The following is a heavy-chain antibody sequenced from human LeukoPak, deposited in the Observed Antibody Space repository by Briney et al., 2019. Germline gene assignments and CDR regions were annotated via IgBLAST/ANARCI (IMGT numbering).Heavy chain of an antibody. D-gene: IGHD3-22*01. V-gene: IGHV1-69*01. CDR2: IIPIFATA. CDR3: ARDLSLDLRYDSSGYYDY. J-gene: IGHJ4*02. CDR1: GGTFSSYA. Sequence: SVTVSCTASGGTFSSYAISWVRQAPGQGLEWMGGIIPIFATANYTQKFQGRATITADDSTSTAYMELSSLRSEDTAVYYGARDLSLDLRYDSSGYYDYWGQGTLVTVSS.